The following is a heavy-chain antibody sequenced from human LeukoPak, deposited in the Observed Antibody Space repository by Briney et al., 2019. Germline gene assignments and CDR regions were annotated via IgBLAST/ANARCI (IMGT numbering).Heavy chain of an antibody. D-gene: IGHD2-2*01. Sequence: PGGSLSLSCAASGFTFSSYAMSWVRQAPGKGLEWVSAISGSSGSTYYADSVKGRFTISRDNSKNTLYLQMNSLRAEDTAVYYCAKAAQPNSGYCSCTSCKYYYIDVSGKGTTVTVSS. CDR2: ISGSSGST. V-gene: IGHV3-23*01. J-gene: IGHJ6*03. CDR3: AKAAQPNSGYCSCTSCKYYYIDV. CDR1: GFTFSSYA.